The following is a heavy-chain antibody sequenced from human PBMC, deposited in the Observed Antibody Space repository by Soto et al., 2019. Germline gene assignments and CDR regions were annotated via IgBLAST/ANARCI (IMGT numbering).Heavy chain of an antibody. V-gene: IGHV3-30-3*01. CDR2: ISYDGSNK. D-gene: IGHD6-13*01. CDR3: ARKMSSWDDAFDI. Sequence: GGSLRLSCAASGFTFSSYAMHWVRQAPGKGLEWVAVISYDGSNKYYADSVKGRFTISRDNSKNTLYLQMNSLRAEDTAVYYCARKMSSWDDAFDIWGQGTMVTVSS. CDR1: GFTFSSYA. J-gene: IGHJ3*02.